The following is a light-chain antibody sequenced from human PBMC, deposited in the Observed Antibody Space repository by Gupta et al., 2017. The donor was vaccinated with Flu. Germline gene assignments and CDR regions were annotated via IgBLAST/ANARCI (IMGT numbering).Light chain of an antibody. Sequence: QSVLTRPPSVSGAPGQRVTVSCTGSSSNIGAGYDVHWYQQLPGRAPEVLIYGSSNRPSGIADRFCGSEPGITASLAITGLQAEDEAEYYCQSYDSSLSGWVFGGGTKVTAL. CDR2: GSS. J-gene: IGLJ3*02. CDR3: QSYDSSLSGWV. V-gene: IGLV1-40*01. CDR1: SSNIGAGYD.